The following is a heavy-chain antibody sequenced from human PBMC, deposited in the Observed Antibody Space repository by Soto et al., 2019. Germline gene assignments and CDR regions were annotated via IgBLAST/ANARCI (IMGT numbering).Heavy chain of an antibody. V-gene: IGHV3-23*01. Sequence: GGSLRLSCAASGFTFSSYAMSWVRQAPGKGLEWVSAISGSGGSTYYADSVKGRFTISRDNSKNTLYLQMNSLRAEDTAVYYCAKDRLYSSSSGQFDYWGQGTLVTVSS. CDR2: ISGSGGST. CDR1: GFTFSSYA. CDR3: AKDRLYSSSSGQFDY. D-gene: IGHD6-6*01. J-gene: IGHJ4*02.